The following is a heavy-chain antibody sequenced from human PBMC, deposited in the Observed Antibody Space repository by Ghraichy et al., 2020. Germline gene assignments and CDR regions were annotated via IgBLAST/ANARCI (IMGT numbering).Heavy chain of an antibody. Sequence: GGSLRLSCAASGFNFNIYEMNWVRQAPGKGLEWVAYISSRSHAIYYADSVRGRFTISRDNAKNALYLQMSSLRAEDTAVYHCARGLYEVVATIDYWGQGTLVTVSS. CDR1: GFNFNIYE. J-gene: IGHJ4*02. CDR3: ARGLYEVVATIDY. D-gene: IGHD4/OR15-4a*01. CDR2: ISSRSHAI. V-gene: IGHV3-48*03.